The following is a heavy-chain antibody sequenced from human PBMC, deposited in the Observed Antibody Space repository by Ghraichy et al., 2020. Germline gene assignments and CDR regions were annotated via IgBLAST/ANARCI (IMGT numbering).Heavy chain of an antibody. V-gene: IGHV3-11*01. CDR2: MTNGGSTI. J-gene: IGHJ2*01. Sequence: LSLTCAASGFALSGDHMTWIRQAPGKGLEWLSYMTNGGSTIDYADSVKGRFTISRDNAKNSLYLQMNSLRAEDTAVYYCARDRWSGSTPLYFDLWGRGTLVTVSS. D-gene: IGHD3-3*01. CDR1: GFALSGDH. CDR3: ARDRWSGSTPLYFDL.